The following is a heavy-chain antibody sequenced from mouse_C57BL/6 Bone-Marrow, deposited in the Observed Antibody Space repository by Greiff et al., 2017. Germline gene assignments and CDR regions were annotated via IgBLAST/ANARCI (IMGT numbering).Heavy chain of an antibody. Sequence: VQLVESGAELVRPGASVKMSCKASGYTFTSYWMDWAKQRPGHGLEWIGEIYPGSGYTNYNEKFKSKATLTADKSSSTAYMQFSSLTSEDSAIYYCARRDDGYFDYWGKGTTVTVSS. CDR1: GYTFTSYW. J-gene: IGHJ2*01. CDR3: ARRDDGYFDY. D-gene: IGHD2-3*01. V-gene: IGHV1-63*01. CDR2: IYPGSGYT.